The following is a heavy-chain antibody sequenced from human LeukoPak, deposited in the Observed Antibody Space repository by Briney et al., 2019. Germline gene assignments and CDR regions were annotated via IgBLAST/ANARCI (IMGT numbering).Heavy chain of an antibody. D-gene: IGHD2-15*01. CDR2: ITGSGGST. J-gene: IGHJ3*02. CDR3: AKDIEATDAFDI. CDR1: GFTFSSYA. Sequence: GGSLRLSCAASGFTFSSYAMTWVRQAPGKGLEWVSTITGSGGSTYFAGSVKSRFTISRDNSKNTLYLQMTSLRAEDTAVYYCAKDIEATDAFDIWGQGTVVTVSS. V-gene: IGHV3-23*01.